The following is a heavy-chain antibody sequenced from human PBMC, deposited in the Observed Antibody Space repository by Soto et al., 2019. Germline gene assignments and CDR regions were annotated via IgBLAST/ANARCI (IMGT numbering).Heavy chain of an antibody. Sequence: QVQLVESGGGVVQPGTSLRLSCAASGFPFSTYAMHWVRQAPGKGLEWVAITWRDGSNEYYAGSVRGRFTISRDNSKSILYLQMNSLRTEDTAVYYCARDIGRRGDNYGSDYWGQGTLVTVSS. D-gene: IGHD5-18*01. CDR2: TWRDGSNE. CDR1: GFPFSTYA. V-gene: IGHV3-33*01. J-gene: IGHJ4*02. CDR3: ARDIGRRGDNYGSDY.